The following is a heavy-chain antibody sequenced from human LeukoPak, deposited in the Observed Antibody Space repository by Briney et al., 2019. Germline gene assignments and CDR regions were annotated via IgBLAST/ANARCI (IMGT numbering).Heavy chain of an antibody. J-gene: IGHJ4*02. D-gene: IGHD3-22*01. Sequence: GGSLRLSCAASGFTFSSYAMSWVRQAPGKGLEWVSAISGSSGSTYYAGSVKGRFTISRDNSKNTLYLQMNSLRAEDTAVYYCAKRIHYDSSGYYGAPFDYWGQGTLVTVSS. CDR2: ISGSSGST. CDR1: GFTFSSYA. V-gene: IGHV3-23*01. CDR3: AKRIHYDSSGYYGAPFDY.